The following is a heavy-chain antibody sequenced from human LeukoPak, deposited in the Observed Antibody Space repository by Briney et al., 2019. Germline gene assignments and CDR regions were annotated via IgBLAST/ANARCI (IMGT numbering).Heavy chain of an antibody. Sequence: PSQTLSLTCTVSGGSISSGDYYWSWIRQPPGKGLEWIGYIYYSGSTNYNPSLKSRVTISVDTSKNQFSLKLSSVTAADTAVYYCAREYSSSRLGKYGMDVWGQGTTVTVSS. CDR3: AREYSSSRLGKYGMDV. CDR2: IYYSGST. CDR1: GGSISSGDYY. V-gene: IGHV4-61*08. J-gene: IGHJ6*02. D-gene: IGHD6-6*01.